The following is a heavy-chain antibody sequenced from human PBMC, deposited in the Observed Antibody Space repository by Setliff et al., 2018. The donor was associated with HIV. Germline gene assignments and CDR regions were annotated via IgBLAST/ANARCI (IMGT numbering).Heavy chain of an antibody. J-gene: IGHJ5*02. CDR2: TSRGGTKA. CDR1: GFTFSDYY. D-gene: IGHD2-2*02. CDR3: ARDALIVVVPAAIGFDP. Sequence: GGSLRLSFAASGFTFSDYYMSWIRQSPGRGLEWISKTSRGGTKAYYAASVRGRFTISRDNAKNSLYLQMNSLRADDTAVYYCARDALIVVVPAAIGFDPWGQGTLVTVSS. V-gene: IGHV3-11*04.